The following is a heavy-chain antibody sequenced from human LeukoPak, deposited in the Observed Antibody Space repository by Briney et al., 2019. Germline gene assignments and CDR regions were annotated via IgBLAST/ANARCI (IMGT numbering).Heavy chain of an antibody. D-gene: IGHD3-3*01. J-gene: IGHJ5*02. CDR1: GFTFSSYS. CDR3: ASFITIFGVAPGP. V-gene: IGHV3-21*01. Sequence: GGSLRLSCAASGFTFSSYSMNWVRQAPGKGLEWVSSISRSSSYIYYADSVKGRFTISRDNAKNSLYLQMNSLRAEDTAVYYCASFITIFGVAPGPWGQGTLVTVSS. CDR2: ISRSSSYI.